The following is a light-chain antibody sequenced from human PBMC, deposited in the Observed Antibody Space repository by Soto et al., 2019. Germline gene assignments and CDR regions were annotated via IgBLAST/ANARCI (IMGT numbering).Light chain of an antibody. CDR3: QQSYTALSIT. Sequence: DIQMTQSPSSLSASVGDRVTITCRASENINRQQQPGKAPKLLIYGASSLQNGVPSRFRGGGSGTDFTLIITNLQPEDFATYYCQQSYTALSITFGQGTRLEIK. V-gene: IGKV1-39*01. CDR1: ENINR. CDR2: GAS. J-gene: IGKJ5*01.